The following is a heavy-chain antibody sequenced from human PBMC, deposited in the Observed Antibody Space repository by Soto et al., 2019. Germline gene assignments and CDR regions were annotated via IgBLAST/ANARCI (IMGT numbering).Heavy chain of an antibody. V-gene: IGHV3-21*01. CDR2: ISSSSSYI. Sequence: EVQLVESGGGLVKPGGSLRLSCAASGFTFSSYRMNWVRQAPGKGLEWVSSISSSSSYIYYADSVKGRFTISRDNAKNSLYLQMNSLRAEDTAVYYCARKAELTGAFDYWGQGTLVTVSS. J-gene: IGHJ4*02. D-gene: IGHD7-27*01. CDR3: ARKAELTGAFDY. CDR1: GFTFSSYR.